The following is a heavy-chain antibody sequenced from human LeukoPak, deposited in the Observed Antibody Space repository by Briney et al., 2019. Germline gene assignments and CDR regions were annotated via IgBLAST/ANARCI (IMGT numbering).Heavy chain of an antibody. V-gene: IGHV4-34*01. D-gene: IGHD2-2*01. Sequence: SETLSLTCAVYGGSFSGYYWSWIRQPPGKGLEWIGEINHSGSTNYNPSLKSRVTISVGTSKNQFSLKLSSVTAADTAVYYCARSRREVPAAATFDYWGQGTLVTVSS. J-gene: IGHJ4*02. CDR3: ARSRREVPAAATFDY. CDR1: GGSFSGYY. CDR2: INHSGST.